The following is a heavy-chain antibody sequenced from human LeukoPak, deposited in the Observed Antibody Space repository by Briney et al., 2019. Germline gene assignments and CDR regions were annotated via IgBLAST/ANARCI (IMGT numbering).Heavy chain of an antibody. J-gene: IGHJ5*02. CDR2: TVGSRPDT. CDR1: GFTFTNYA. CDR3: ARGLPFNTIFGVVNRLNWFDP. Sequence: GGSLRLSCAASGFTFTNYAMSWVRQTPGKGLEWVSATVGSRPDTYHADSVKGRFTMSRDNAKNSLYLQMNSLRAEDTAVYYCARGLPFNTIFGVVNRLNWFDPWGQGTLVTVSS. V-gene: IGHV3-23*01. D-gene: IGHD3-3*01.